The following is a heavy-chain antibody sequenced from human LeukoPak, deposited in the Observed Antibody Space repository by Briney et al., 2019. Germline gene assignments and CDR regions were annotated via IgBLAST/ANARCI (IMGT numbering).Heavy chain of an antibody. V-gene: IGHV1-69*05. CDR3: ARDRPTTVTSNWFDP. J-gene: IGHJ5*02. CDR1: GGTFSSYA. Sequence: GASVKVSCKASGGTFSSYAISWVRQAPGQGLEWMGGIIPIFGTANYAQKFQGGVTITTDEPTSTAYMELSSLRSEDTAVYYCARDRPTTVTSNWFDPWGQGTLVTVSS. D-gene: IGHD4-17*01. CDR2: IIPIFGTA.